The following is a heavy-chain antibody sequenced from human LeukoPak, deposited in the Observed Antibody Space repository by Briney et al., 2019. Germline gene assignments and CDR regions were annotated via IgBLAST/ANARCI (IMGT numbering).Heavy chain of an antibody. CDR1: GGSISSSSYY. CDR2: IYYSGST. Sequence: SETLSLTCTVSGGSISSSSYYWGWIRQPPGKGLEWIGSIYYSGSTYYNPSLKSRVTISVDASKNQFSLKLSSVTATDTAVYYCARGRAFFDWGQGTLVTVSS. D-gene: IGHD3-3*02. J-gene: IGHJ4*02. V-gene: IGHV4-39*01. CDR3: ARGRAFFD.